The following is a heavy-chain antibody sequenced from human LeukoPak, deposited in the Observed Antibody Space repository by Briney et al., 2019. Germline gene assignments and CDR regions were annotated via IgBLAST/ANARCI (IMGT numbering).Heavy chain of an antibody. J-gene: IGHJ4*02. CDR2: IRERGEST. V-gene: IGHV3-23*01. D-gene: IGHD3-10*01. CDR1: GFSFSSYD. CDR3: ALPDGSGSCWLH. Sequence: GGSLRLSCAASGFSFSSYDMSWVRQAPGKGPEWVSAIRERGESTYYADSVKGRSTISRENSRNMLYLQMSSLRAEDTAVYFCALPDGSGSCWLHWGPGTLVTVSA.